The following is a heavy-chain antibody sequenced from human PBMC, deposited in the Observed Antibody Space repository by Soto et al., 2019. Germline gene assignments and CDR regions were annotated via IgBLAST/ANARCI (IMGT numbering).Heavy chain of an antibody. V-gene: IGHV3-7*03. CDR2: IKQDGGET. CDR1: RFTFSGYW. Sequence: GGSLRLSCAASRFTFSGYWMSWVRQAPGKGLEWVANIKQDGGETYYVDSVRGRFTISRDNAKNSLFLQMNNLRAEDTAVYYCVSEGELVALAATPIRSYWMDAWGQGTRVTVSS. J-gene: IGHJ6*02. D-gene: IGHD1-26*01. CDR3: VSEGELVALAATPIRSYWMDA.